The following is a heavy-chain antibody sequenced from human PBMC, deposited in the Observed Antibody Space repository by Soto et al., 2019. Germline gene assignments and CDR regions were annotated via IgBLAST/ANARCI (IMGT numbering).Heavy chain of an antibody. CDR2: IYWDDDK. Sequence: QITLKESGPALVKPTETLTLTCTFSGFSLSTSAVGVGWIRQPPGKALEWLAVIYWDDDKTYSPSLNNRLTSTKDTSKDQVVLVMTNLDPVDTATYYCARREGYCVGTKCQMRAFDFWGQGTMVTVSS. V-gene: IGHV2-5*02. D-gene: IGHD2-21*01. J-gene: IGHJ3*01. CDR1: GFSLSTSAVG. CDR3: ARREGYCVGTKCQMRAFDF.